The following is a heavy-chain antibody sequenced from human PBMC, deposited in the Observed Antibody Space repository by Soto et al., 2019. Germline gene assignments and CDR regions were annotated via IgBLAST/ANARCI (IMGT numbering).Heavy chain of an antibody. V-gene: IGHV4-59*08. Sequence: QVQLQESGPGLVRPSETLSLTCTVSGDSISPHYWTWVRRLPGKGLAWVDYVYYTGTTMYNPSLKSRLTISGDRSKNQVSLNLTSVTAADTDVYFCARLGGYDQALDHWSQGTLVTVSS. CDR3: ARLGGYDQALDH. J-gene: IGHJ4*02. D-gene: IGHD3-22*01. CDR2: VYYTGTT. CDR1: GDSISPHY.